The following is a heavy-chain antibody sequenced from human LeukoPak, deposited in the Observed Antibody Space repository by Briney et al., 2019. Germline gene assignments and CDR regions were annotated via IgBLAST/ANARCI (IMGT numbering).Heavy chain of an antibody. J-gene: IGHJ4*02. V-gene: IGHV1-2*06. CDR2: INPNSGGT. CDR1: GYTFTGYY. Sequence: ASVKVSCKASGYTFTGYYMHWVRQAPGQGLEWMGRINPNSGGTNYAQKFQGRVTMTRDTFISTAYMELSRLRSDDTAVYYCARDRVNYYDSSGYPNFDYWGQGTLVTVSS. D-gene: IGHD3-22*01. CDR3: ARDRVNYYDSSGYPNFDY.